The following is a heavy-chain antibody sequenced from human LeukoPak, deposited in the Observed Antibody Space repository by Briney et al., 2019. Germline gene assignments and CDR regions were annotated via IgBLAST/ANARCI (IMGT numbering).Heavy chain of an antibody. D-gene: IGHD3-10*01. CDR2: IYTSGST. CDR1: GGSISSYY. CDR3: ARNSDRGYYYYYMDV. V-gene: IGHV4-4*09. J-gene: IGHJ6*03. Sequence: PSETLSLTCTVSGGSISSYYWSWIRQPPGKGLEWIGYIYTSGSTNYNHSLKRRVTISVDTSKNQFSLKLSSVTAADTAVYYCARNSDRGYYYYYMDVWGKGTTVTVSS.